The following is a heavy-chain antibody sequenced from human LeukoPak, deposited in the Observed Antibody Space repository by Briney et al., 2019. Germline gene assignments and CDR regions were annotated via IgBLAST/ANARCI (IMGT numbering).Heavy chain of an antibody. CDR1: GGSISSSSYF. CDR2: IYYGGST. V-gene: IGHV4-39*01. J-gene: IGHJ4*02. CDR3: ARHGGLKYGGYEKRFDY. Sequence: PSETLSLTCTVSGGSISSSSYFWGWIRQAPGKGLEWIGSIYYGGSTYYNPSLESRVTISVDTSKNQFSLKLNSVTAADTAVYYCARHGGLKYGGYEKRFDYWGQGTLVTVSS. D-gene: IGHD5-12*01.